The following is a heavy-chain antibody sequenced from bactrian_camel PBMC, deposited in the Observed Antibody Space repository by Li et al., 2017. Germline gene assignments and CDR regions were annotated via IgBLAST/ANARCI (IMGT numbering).Heavy chain of an antibody. D-gene: IGHD5*01. V-gene: IGHV3S31*01. Sequence: DVQLVESGGGSVQAGGSLRLSCAFSGDISSSSRMAWFRQFPGKGGREGVAAINIGGGETVYAGSVKGRFTISRDNAKNTLHLQMSSLKPEDTAMYYCVADWGRCSNVGANNVRSALIDFVSRGQGTQVTVS. CDR2: INIGGGET. J-gene: IGHJ6*01. CDR3: VADWGRCSNVGANNVRSALIDFVS. CDR1: GDISSSSR.